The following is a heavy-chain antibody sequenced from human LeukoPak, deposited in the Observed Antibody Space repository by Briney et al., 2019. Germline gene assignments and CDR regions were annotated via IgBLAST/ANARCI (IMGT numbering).Heavy chain of an antibody. V-gene: IGHV4-61*02. Sequence: PSQTLSLTCTVSGGSISSGSYYWSWIRQPAGKGLEWIGRIYTSGSTNYNPPLKSRVTISVDTSKNQFSLKLRSVTAADTAVYYCARRRRYSSGWYESWGQGTLVTVSS. CDR1: GGSISSGSYY. CDR2: IYTSGST. D-gene: IGHD6-19*01. CDR3: ARRRRYSSGWYES. J-gene: IGHJ5*01.